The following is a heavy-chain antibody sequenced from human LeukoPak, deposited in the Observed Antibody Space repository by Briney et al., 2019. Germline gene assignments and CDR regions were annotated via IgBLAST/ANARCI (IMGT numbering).Heavy chain of an antibody. Sequence: GGSLRLSRATSGLTVSGDYMSRVRQAPGKGLEWVSLIYNNGNTRYADSVKGRFTISRDNSRNTLYLQMNSLRAEDTAVYYCARGAIDGWGQGTLVTVSS. CDR1: GLTVSGDY. CDR3: ARGAIDG. J-gene: IGHJ4*02. V-gene: IGHV3-53*01. CDR2: IYNNGNT. D-gene: IGHD3-22*01.